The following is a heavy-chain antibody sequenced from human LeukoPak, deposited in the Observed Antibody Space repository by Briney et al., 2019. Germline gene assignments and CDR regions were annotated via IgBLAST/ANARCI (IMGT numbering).Heavy chain of an antibody. J-gene: IGHJ4*02. CDR3: AKGSRGYTHYYFDS. V-gene: IGHV3-23*01. CDR2: ISGSGAST. CDR1: GFTFSSYW. D-gene: IGHD6-13*01. Sequence: GGSLRLSCAASGFTFSSYWMSWVRQAPGKGLEWVSSISGSGASTFYADSVQGRFITSKDTSSDTVYLQMNNLRAEDTAVYYCAKGSRGYTHYYFDSWGQGTLVTVSS.